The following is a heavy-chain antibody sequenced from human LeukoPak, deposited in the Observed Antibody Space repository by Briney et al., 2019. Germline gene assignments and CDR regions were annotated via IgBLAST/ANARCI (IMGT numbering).Heavy chain of an antibody. V-gene: IGHV3-33*08. D-gene: IGHD6-13*01. CDR2: IWYDGTSK. J-gene: IGHJ4*02. CDR1: GFTSSDYY. Sequence: GGSLRLSCAASGFTSSDYYMSWVRQAPGKGLEWVAVIWYDGTSKDYADSVRGRFTFSRDNSKNTLYLQMNSLTVEDTAVYYCARSQSSSLIDYWGQGTLVTVSS. CDR3: ARSQSSSLIDY.